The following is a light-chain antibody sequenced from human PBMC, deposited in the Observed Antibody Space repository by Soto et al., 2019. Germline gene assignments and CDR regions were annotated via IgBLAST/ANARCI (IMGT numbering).Light chain of an antibody. V-gene: IGKV3-11*01. CDR2: DAS. CDR3: QQRSNWLTWT. J-gene: IGKJ1*01. Sequence: EIVLTQSPATLSLSPGERATLSCRASQSVSSYLAWYQQKPGQAPRLLIYDASNRATGIPARFSGSGSGTDFTLTISSLEPEDVAVADCQQRSNWLTWTFGQGTKVEIK. CDR1: QSVSSY.